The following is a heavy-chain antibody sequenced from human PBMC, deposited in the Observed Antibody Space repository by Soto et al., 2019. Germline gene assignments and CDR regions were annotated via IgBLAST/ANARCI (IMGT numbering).Heavy chain of an antibody. Sequence: SETLSLTCAVSGGSISSGGYSWSWIRQPPGKGLEWIGYIYYSGSTYYNPSLKSRVTISVDRSKNQFSLKLSSLRSEDTAVYYCAREWDDYGDSDGKNAFDIWGQGTMVTVSS. V-gene: IGHV4-30-2*01. CDR1: GGSISSGGYS. CDR2: IYYSGST. D-gene: IGHD4-17*01. J-gene: IGHJ3*02. CDR3: AREWDDYGDSDGKNAFDI.